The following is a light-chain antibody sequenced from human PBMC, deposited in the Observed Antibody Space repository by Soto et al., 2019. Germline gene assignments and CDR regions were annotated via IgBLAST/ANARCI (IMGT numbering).Light chain of an antibody. J-gene: IGKJ2*01. CDR3: LQGTHWPYT. CDR2: QLS. Sequence: DVVLTQSPLSLPVTPGQPASISCRSSQSLVHSDGTTYLNWFQQRPGQSPRRLIYQLSKRDSGVPDRFSGSGSGADFTLQSSRVEAEDVGVYYCLQGTHWPYTFGQGTKLEIK. V-gene: IGKV2-30*02. CDR1: QSLVHSDGTTY.